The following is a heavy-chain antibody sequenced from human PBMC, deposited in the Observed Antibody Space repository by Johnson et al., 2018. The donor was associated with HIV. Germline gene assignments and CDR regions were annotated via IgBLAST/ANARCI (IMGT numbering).Heavy chain of an antibody. D-gene: IGHD1-14*01. CDR2: ISYDGSNK. V-gene: IGHV3-30-3*01. Sequence: QMLLVESGGGVVQPGRSLRLSCAASGFTFSSYAMHWVRQAPGKGLEWVAVISYDGSNKYYADSVKGRFTISRDNSKNTLYLQMNSLRAEDTAVYYCASWGVGSRRNHDAFDIWGQGTMVTVSS. CDR3: ASWGVGSRRNHDAFDI. CDR1: GFTFSSYA. J-gene: IGHJ3*02.